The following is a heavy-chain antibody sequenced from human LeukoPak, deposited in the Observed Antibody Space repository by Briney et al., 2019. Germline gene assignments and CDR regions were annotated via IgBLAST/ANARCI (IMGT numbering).Heavy chain of an antibody. V-gene: IGHV3-53*01. Sequence: PGGSLPLSFVASGFPFSSNYMSWARQAPGKGLEWVSVIYSGGSTYYADSVKGRFTISRDNSKNTLYLQMNSLRAEDTAVYYCASGSGSYRTPYYYMDVWGTGTTVTVSS. CDR3: ASGSGSYRTPYYYMDV. CDR1: GFPFSSNY. CDR2: IYSGGST. D-gene: IGHD3-10*01. J-gene: IGHJ6*03.